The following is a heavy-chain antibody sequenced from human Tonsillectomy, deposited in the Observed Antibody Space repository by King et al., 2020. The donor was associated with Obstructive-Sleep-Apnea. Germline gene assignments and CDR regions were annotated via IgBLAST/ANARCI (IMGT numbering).Heavy chain of an antibody. CDR2: IKQDGSEK. Sequence: VQLVESGGGLVQPGGSLRLSCAASGFTFSSYWMSWVRQAPGKGLEWVANIKQDGSEKYYVDSVKGRFTISRDNAKNSLYLQMNSLRAEDTAVYYCAGDGYYYGSGSYSRDYYYGMDVWGQGTTVTVSS. CDR1: GFTFSSYW. J-gene: IGHJ6*02. V-gene: IGHV3-7*01. CDR3: AGDGYYYGSGSYSRDYYYGMDV. D-gene: IGHD3-10*01.